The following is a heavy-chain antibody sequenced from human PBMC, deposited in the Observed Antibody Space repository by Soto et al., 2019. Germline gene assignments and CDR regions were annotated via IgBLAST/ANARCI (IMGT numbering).Heavy chain of an antibody. J-gene: IGHJ4*02. CDR1: GGSISSSSYY. CDR2: IYYNGRT. CDR3: ARQEGYMSGCQGY. V-gene: IGHV4-39*01. Sequence: QLQLQESGPGLVKPSETLSLTCNVSGGSISSSSYYWGWIRQPPGEGLEWIGSIYYNGRTNYNPSFQSRVTISPDTSKNQFSLKMSSVTAADTAVYYCARQEGYMSGCQGYWGQGTLVTVSS. D-gene: IGHD6-19*01.